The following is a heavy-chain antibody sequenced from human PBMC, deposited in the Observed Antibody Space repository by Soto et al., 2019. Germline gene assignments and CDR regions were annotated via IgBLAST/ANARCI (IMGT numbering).Heavy chain of an antibody. J-gene: IGHJ4*02. Sequence: KPGGSLRLSCAASGFTFSDYYMSWIRQAPGKGLEWVSYISESGCTIYYADSVKGRFTISRDNAKNSLYLQMNSLRAEDAAVYYCASRAPYYFDYWGQGTLVTVSS. CDR2: ISESGCTI. CDR3: ASRAPYYFDY. CDR1: GFTFSDYY. V-gene: IGHV3-11*01. D-gene: IGHD3-10*01.